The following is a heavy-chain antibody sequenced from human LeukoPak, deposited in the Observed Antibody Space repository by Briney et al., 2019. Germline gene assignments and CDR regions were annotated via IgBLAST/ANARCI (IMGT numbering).Heavy chain of an antibody. Sequence: PSETLSLTCTVSGGSISSSSYYWGWIRQPPGKGLEWIGSIYYSGSTYYNPSLKSRVTISVDTSKNQFSLKLSSVTAADTAVYYCAGSEDPFYFDLWGRGTLVTVSS. V-gene: IGHV4-39*07. CDR3: AGSEDPFYFDL. J-gene: IGHJ2*01. CDR2: IYYSGST. CDR1: GGSISSSSYY.